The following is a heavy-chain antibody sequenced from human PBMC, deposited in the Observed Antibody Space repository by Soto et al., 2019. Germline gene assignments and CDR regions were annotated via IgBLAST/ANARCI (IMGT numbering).Heavy chain of an antibody. D-gene: IGHD5-18*01. CDR1: GYSFTSYW. V-gene: IGHV5-51*01. Sequence: PGESLKISCKGSGYSFTSYWIGWVRQMPGKGLEWMGIIYPGDSDTRYSPSFQGQVTISADKSISTAYLQWSSLKASDTAMYYCARTPQRYSYGLVDFYYGMDVWGQGTTVTVSS. CDR2: IYPGDSDT. CDR3: ARTPQRYSYGLVDFYYGMDV. J-gene: IGHJ6*02.